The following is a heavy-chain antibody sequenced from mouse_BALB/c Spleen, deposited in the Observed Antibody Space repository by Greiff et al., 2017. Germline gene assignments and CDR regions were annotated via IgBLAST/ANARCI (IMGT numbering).Heavy chain of an antibody. Sequence: QVQLQQSGPELVKPGASVKMSCKASGYTFTSYSMHWVKQRHGKGLEWIGYIYPSTGYTEYNQKFKDKATLTVDNSSSTAYMQLSSLTSEDSAVYSCGRYTIVARFAYWGQGTLVTVSA. J-gene: IGHJ3*01. V-gene: IGHV1-4*01. CDR1: GYTFTSYS. D-gene: IGHD1-1*01. CDR3: GRYTIVARFAY. CDR2: IYPSTGYT.